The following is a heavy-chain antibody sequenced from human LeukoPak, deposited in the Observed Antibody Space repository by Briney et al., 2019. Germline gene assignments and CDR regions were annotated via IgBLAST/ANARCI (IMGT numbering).Heavy chain of an antibody. D-gene: IGHD1-26*01. J-gene: IGHJ4*02. V-gene: IGHV1-2*02. CDR3: ARDRDSGSYYDFDY. Sequence: ASVKVSCKVSGYTLTELSMHWARQAPGQGLEWMGWINPNSGGTNYAQKFQGRVTMTRDTSISTAYMELSRLRSDDTAVYYCARDRDSGSYYDFDYWGQGTLVTVSS. CDR1: GYTLTELS. CDR2: INPNSGGT.